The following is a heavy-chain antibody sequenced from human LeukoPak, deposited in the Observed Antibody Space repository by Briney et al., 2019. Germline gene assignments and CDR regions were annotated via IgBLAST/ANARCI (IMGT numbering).Heavy chain of an antibody. CDR2: IYPGDSDA. V-gene: IGHV5-51*01. J-gene: IGHJ4*02. D-gene: IGHD6-13*01. CDR3: ARHSMGAAAGTIFDY. CDR1: GYSFTSYW. Sequence: GESLKISCKGSGYSFTSYWIGWVRQMPGKGLEWMGIIYPGDSDARYSPSFQGQVTISADKPISTAYLQWSSLKAADTAMYYCARHSMGAAAGTIFDYWGQGTLVTVSS.